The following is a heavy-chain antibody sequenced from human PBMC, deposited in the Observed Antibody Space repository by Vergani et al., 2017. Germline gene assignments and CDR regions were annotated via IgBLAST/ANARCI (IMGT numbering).Heavy chain of an antibody. CDR1: GGSFSGYY. CDR2: INHSGST. J-gene: IGHJ4*02. Sequence: QVQLQQWGAGLLKPSETLSLTCAVYGGSFSGYYWSWIRQPPGKGLEWIGEINHSGSTNYNPSLKSRVTISVDTSKNQFSLKLSSVTAADTAVYYCAPQEGSIAAPRGPSYWGQGTLVTVSS. CDR3: APQEGSIAAPRGPSY. D-gene: IGHD6-13*01. V-gene: IGHV4-34*01.